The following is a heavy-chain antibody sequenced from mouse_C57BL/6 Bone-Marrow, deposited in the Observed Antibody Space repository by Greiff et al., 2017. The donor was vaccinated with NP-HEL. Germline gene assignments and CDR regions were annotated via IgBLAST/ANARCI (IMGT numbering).Heavy chain of an antibody. CDR1: GYTFTSYW. V-gene: IGHV1-69*01. CDR3: AREMNYVDY. Sequence: QVQLQQPGAELVMPGASVKLSCKASGYTFTSYWMHWVKQRPGQGLEWIGEIDPSDSYTNYNQKFKGKSTLTVDKSSSTAYMQLSSLTSEDSAVYYCAREMNYVDYWGQGTTLTVSS. J-gene: IGHJ2*01. CDR2: IDPSDSYT.